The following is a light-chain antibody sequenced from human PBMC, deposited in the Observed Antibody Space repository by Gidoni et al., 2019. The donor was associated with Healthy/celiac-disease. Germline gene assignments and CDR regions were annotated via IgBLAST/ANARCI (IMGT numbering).Light chain of an antibody. Sequence: SYVLTQPPSVSVATGQTARITCGGNNLGSKSVHWYQQKPGQAPVLVFYDDSDRPSGIPERFSGSNSGNTATLTISRVEAGDEADYYCQVCDSSSDHWVFGGGTKLTVL. V-gene: IGLV3-21*02. CDR2: DDS. J-gene: IGLJ3*02. CDR1: NLGSKS. CDR3: QVCDSSSDHWV.